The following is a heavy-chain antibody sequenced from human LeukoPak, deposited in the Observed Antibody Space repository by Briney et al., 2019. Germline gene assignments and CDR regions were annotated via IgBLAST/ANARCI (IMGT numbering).Heavy chain of an antibody. Sequence: GGSLRLSCAASGFTFSSYAMNWVRQAPGKGLEWVSGLSGNGGNQYYADSVKGRFTISRDNSKNTLFLQMSSLRAEDTAVYYCARARSIAAAGTLGYWGQGTLVTVSS. D-gene: IGHD6-13*01. CDR1: GFTFSSYA. J-gene: IGHJ4*02. CDR2: LSGNGGNQ. V-gene: IGHV3-23*01. CDR3: ARARSIAAAGTLGY.